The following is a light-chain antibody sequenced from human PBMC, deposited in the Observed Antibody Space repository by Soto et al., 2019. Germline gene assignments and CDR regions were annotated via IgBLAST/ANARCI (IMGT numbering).Light chain of an antibody. J-gene: IGLJ1*01. V-gene: IGLV2-14*01. CDR3: SSYTTSSTLV. CDR1: SSDVGGYNY. CDR2: EVS. Sequence: QSVLTQPASVSGSPGQSITISCTGTSSDVGGYNYVSWYQQHPGKAPKLLIYEVSNRPSGLSNRFSGSKSGNTASLTISGLQAEDEADYFRSSYTTSSTLVFGTGTKVTVL.